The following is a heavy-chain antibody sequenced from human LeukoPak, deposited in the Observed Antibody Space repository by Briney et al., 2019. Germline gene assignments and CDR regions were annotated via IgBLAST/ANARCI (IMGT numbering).Heavy chain of an antibody. CDR1: GFTFTNNW. CDR2: INQDGSQK. CDR3: VRGRGMGG. J-gene: IGHJ6*02. Sequence: GGSLRLSCAASGFTFTNNWMNWVRQAPGKGLEWVANINQDGSQKYYVDSVKGRFTISRDNAQNSVYLQMNSLRDEDTAVYYCVRGRGMGGWGQGTTVTVSS. V-gene: IGHV3-7*01.